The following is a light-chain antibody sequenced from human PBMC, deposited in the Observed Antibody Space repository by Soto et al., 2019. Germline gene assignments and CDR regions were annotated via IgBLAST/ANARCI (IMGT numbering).Light chain of an antibody. CDR2: GAS. J-gene: IGKJ5*01. CDR3: QQRSNWPPEIT. CDR1: QSVSSN. Sequence: EIVMTQSPATLSVSPGERATLSCRASQSVSSNLAWYQQKPGQAPTLLIFGASARATGVPARFSGSGSGTDFTLTVSSLEPEDFALYYCQQRSNWPPEITFGQGTRLEIK. V-gene: IGKV3-11*01.